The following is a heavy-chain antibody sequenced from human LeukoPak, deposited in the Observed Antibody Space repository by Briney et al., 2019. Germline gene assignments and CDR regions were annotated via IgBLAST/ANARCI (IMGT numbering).Heavy chain of an antibody. D-gene: IGHD1-14*01. CDR1: GGSISSGSYY. V-gene: IGHV4-61*02. J-gene: IGHJ6*03. CDR3: ARQTGMRYYYYMDV. CDR2: IYTSGST. Sequence: SETLSLTCTVSGGSISSGSYYWSWIRQPAGKGLEWIGRIYTSGSTNYNPSLKSRVTISVDTSKNQFSLKLSSVTAADTAVYYCARQTGMRYYYYMDVWGKGTTVTISS.